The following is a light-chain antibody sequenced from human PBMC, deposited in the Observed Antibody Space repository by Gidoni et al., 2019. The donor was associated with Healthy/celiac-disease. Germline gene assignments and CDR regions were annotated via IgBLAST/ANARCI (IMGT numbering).Light chain of an antibody. CDR2: AAS. Sequence: DIQMTQSPSSLSASVGDRVTITCRASQSISSYLNWYQQKPGKAPKLLIYAASSLQSGVPSRFSSSGSGTDFTLTISSLQPEDFATYYCQQSYSTPPWTFGQGTKVEIK. J-gene: IGKJ1*01. CDR1: QSISSY. V-gene: IGKV1-39*01. CDR3: QQSYSTPPWT.